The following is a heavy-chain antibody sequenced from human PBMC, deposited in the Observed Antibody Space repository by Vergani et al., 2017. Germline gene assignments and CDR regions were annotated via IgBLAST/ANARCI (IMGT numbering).Heavy chain of an antibody. CDR3: ARVSDFWSGYHGGGYYYYGMDV. CDR2: IKQDGSEK. V-gene: IGHV3-7*01. J-gene: IGHJ6*02. CDR1: GFTFSSYW. Sequence: EVQLVESGGGLVQPGGSLRLSCAASGFTFSSYWMSWVRQAPGKGLEWVANIKQDGSEKYYVDSVKGRFTISRDNAKNSLYLQMNSLRAEDTAVYYFARVSDFWSGYHGGGYYYYGMDVWGQGP. D-gene: IGHD3-3*01.